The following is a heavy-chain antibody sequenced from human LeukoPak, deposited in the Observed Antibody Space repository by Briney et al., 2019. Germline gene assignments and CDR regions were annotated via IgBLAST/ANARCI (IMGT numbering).Heavy chain of an antibody. CDR3: AKGGPNWFDP. CDR1: GGSISSYY. V-gene: IGHV4-59*01. Sequence: PSETLSLTCTVSGGSISSYYWSWIRQPPGKGLEWIGYIYYSGYTNYNPSLKSRVTISVDTSKSQFSLKLSSVTAADTAVYHCAKGGPNWFDPWGQGTLVTVSS. J-gene: IGHJ5*02. CDR2: IYYSGYT.